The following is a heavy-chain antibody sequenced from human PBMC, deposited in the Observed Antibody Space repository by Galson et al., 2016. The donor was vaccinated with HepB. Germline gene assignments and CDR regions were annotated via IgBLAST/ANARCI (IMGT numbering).Heavy chain of an antibody. CDR1: GGSVSSGPYH. CDR3: ARDEVVRWSRGSFDV. CDR2: ISYDGNT. D-gene: IGHD4-23*01. Sequence: ETLSLPCNVSGGSVSSGPYHWSWIRPSPEKGLEWVGYISYDGNTKYNPSLKSRLSISVDTSKHQVSLTLSSVTASDTAVYYCARDEVVRWSRGSFDVWGRGALVSVSS. V-gene: IGHV4-61*01. J-gene: IGHJ2*01.